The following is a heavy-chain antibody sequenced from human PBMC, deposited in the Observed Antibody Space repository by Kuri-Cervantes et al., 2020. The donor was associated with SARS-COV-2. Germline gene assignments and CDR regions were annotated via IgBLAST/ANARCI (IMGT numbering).Heavy chain of an antibody. J-gene: IGHJ4*02. CDR1: GFTFSSYS. CDR2: ISSSSSTI. Sequence: GGSLRLSCAASGFTFSSYSMNWVRQAPGKGLEWVSYISSSSSTIYYADSVKGRFTISRDNAKNSLYLQMNSLRDEDTAVYYCARKRNNYDFWSGPIYYFDYWGQGTLVTVSS. D-gene: IGHD3-3*01. CDR3: ARKRNNYDFWSGPIYYFDY. V-gene: IGHV3-48*02.